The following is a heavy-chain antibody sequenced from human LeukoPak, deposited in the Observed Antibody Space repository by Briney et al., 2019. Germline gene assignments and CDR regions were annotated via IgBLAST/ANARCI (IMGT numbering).Heavy chain of an antibody. CDR3: ARGGLRYFDWLPSIDV. V-gene: IGHV4-34*01. CDR1: GGSFSGYY. D-gene: IGHD3-9*01. J-gene: IGHJ6*02. Sequence: SETLSLTCAVYGGSFSGYYWSWIRQPPGKGLEWIGELNHSGSTNYNPSLKSRVTISVDTSKNQFSLKLSSVTAADTAVYYCARGGLRYFDWLPSIDVWGQGTTVTISS. CDR2: LNHSGST.